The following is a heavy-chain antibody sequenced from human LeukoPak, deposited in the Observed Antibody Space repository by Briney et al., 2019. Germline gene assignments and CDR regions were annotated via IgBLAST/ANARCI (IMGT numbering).Heavy chain of an antibody. CDR1: GFTFSSYW. CDR2: IKQDGIEK. Sequence: GGSLRLSCAASGFTFSSYWMSWVRQAPGKGLEWVANIKQDGIEKYYVDSVKGRFTISRDNAKNSLYLQMNSLRAEDTAVYYCAKDTSFDSWGGKQDNWFDPWGQGTLVTVSS. V-gene: IGHV3-7*01. CDR3: AKDTSFDSWGGKQDNWFDP. J-gene: IGHJ5*02. D-gene: IGHD3-16*01.